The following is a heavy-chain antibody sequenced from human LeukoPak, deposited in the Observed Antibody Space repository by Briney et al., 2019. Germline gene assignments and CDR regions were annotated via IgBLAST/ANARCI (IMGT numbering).Heavy chain of an antibody. Sequence: GGSLRLSCAASGFTVSSNYMSWVRQAPGKGLEWVSVIYSGGSTYYADSVKGRFINSRDNSKNTLYLQMNSLRAEDTAVYYCAREGGYGSGSSLDYWGQGTLVTVSS. V-gene: IGHV3-53*01. J-gene: IGHJ4*02. CDR3: AREGGYGSGSSLDY. CDR2: IYSGGST. CDR1: GFTVSSNY. D-gene: IGHD3-10*01.